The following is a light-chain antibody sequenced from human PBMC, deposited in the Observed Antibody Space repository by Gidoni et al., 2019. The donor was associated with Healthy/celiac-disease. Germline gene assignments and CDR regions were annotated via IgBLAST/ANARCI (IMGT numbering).Light chain of an antibody. V-gene: IGKV4-1*01. Sequence: DIVMTQPPDSLAVSLGERATINCKSSQSVLYSSNNKNYLAWYQQKPGPPPKLLIYWASTRESGVPDRFSGSGSGPDFTLPISSLQAEDVAVYFCQQYYRTPQTFGQGTKVEIK. CDR3: QQYYRTPQT. J-gene: IGKJ1*01. CDR1: QSVLYSSNNKNY. CDR2: WAS.